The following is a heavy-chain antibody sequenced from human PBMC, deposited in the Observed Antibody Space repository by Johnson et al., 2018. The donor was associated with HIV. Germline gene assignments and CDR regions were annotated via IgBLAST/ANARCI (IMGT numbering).Heavy chain of an antibody. D-gene: IGHD5-24*01. CDR3: ARACRDGYTCDAFDI. J-gene: IGHJ3*02. Sequence: VQLVESGGGLVQPGGSLRLSCAASGFTFSSYWMHLVRQAPGKGLVWVSVIFSGGSTCYADSVKGRFTISRDNSKNTLYLQMNSLRAEDTAVYYCARACRDGYTCDAFDIWGQGTMVTVSS. CDR2: IFSGGST. V-gene: IGHV3-66*01. CDR1: GFTFSSYW.